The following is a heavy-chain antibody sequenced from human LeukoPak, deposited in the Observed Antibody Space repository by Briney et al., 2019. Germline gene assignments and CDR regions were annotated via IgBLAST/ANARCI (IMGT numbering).Heavy chain of an antibody. J-gene: IGHJ5*02. CDR1: GYTFTNYG. Sequence: GASVKVSCKASGYTFTNYGISWVRQAPGQGLEWMGWISAYNGSTNYAQKVQGRVTMTTDTSTSTAYMELSSLRSEDTAVYYCARMSWVTGTSGGWFDPWGQGTLVTVSS. V-gene: IGHV1-18*01. CDR2: ISAYNGST. CDR3: ARMSWVTGTSGGWFDP. D-gene: IGHD1-20*01.